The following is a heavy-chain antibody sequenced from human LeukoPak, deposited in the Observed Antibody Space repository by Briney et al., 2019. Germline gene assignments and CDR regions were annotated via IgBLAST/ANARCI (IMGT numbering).Heavy chain of an antibody. CDR2: IIPILGIA. J-gene: IGHJ5*02. V-gene: IGHV1-69*04. D-gene: IGHD3-22*01. CDR1: GGTFSSYA. CDR3: ASHYYDSSGYYLGGSGGWFDP. Sequence: ASVKVSCKASGGTFSSYAISWVRQAPGQGLEWMGRIIPILGIANYAQKFQGRVTITADKSTSTAYMELSSLRSEDTAVYYCASHYYDSSGYYLGGSGGWFDPWGQGTLVTVSS.